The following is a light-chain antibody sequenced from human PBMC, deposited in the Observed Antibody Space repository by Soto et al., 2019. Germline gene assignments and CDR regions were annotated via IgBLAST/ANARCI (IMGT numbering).Light chain of an antibody. CDR2: AAS. CDR3: QKYNSAPLT. Sequence: DIHMSDSPSSLSASVLYRVTITFLSILPIINYLAWCRQKQGKIPNLLIYAASTLQAGVPSRFSGSGSGTDFTLTISSLQPEDVAAYYCQKYNSAPLTFGGGTKVDIK. V-gene: IGKV1-27*01. J-gene: IGKJ4*01. CDR1: LPIINY.